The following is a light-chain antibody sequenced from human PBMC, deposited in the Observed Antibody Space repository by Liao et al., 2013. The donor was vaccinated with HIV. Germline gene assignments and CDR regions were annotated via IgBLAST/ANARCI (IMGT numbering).Light chain of an antibody. CDR3: QTWDSTSYV. V-gene: IGLV3-1*01. CDR2: EDT. J-gene: IGLJ1*01. CDR1: KLGDKY. Sequence: SYELTQPPSVSVSPGQTASVTCSGDKLGDKYVSWYQQRPGQSPVLVIYEDTKRPSGIPERFSGSNSGNTATLTISGTQAVDEADYYCQTWDSTSYVFGTGTKVIVL.